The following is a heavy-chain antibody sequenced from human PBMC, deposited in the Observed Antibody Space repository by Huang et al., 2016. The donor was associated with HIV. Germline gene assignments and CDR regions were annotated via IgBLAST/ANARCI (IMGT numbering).Heavy chain of an antibody. V-gene: IGHV3-30-3*01. CDR2: ISNEGSNN. J-gene: IGHJ3*02. Sequence: QVQLVESGGGVVQPGRSLRLSCAASGFPSNNHAMLWFSQAPGKALDWVADISNEGSNNYYADSVKVRFTISRDSSKSTLFLHMTSLRTEDTAVYYCARAKDTWDAYDIWGQGTMVIASS. D-gene: IGHD5-18*01. CDR3: ARAKDTWDAYDI. CDR1: GFPSNNHA.